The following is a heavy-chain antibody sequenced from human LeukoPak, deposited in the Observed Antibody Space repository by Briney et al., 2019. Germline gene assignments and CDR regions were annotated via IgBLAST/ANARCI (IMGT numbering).Heavy chain of an antibody. CDR1: GFTFSSYE. Sequence: GGSLRLSCAASGFTFSSYEMNWVRQAPGKGLEWVSVIYSGGSTYYADSVKGRFTISRDNSKNTLYLQMNSLRAEDTAVYYCARGVGSPGIFNYYYYYMDVWGKGTTVTISS. CDR2: IYSGGST. CDR3: ARGVGSPGIFNYYYYYMDV. V-gene: IGHV3-53*01. J-gene: IGHJ6*03. D-gene: IGHD2-15*01.